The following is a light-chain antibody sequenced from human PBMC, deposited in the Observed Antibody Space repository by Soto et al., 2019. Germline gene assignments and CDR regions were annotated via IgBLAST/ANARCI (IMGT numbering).Light chain of an antibody. V-gene: IGKV1-39*01. Sequence: DIQMTQSPSSLSASVGDRVTITSRASQTINSFLNWYQQKPGKAPKLLIYGASNLQSGVPSRFSGSGSGTEFILTISSLQPDDFASYYCKQYNTYPWTFGQGTKVDIK. CDR2: GAS. CDR1: QTINSF. J-gene: IGKJ1*01. CDR3: KQYNTYPWT.